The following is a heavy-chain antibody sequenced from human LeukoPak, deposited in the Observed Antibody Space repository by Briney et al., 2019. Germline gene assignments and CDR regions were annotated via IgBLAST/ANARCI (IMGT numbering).Heavy chain of an antibody. V-gene: IGHV3-30-3*01. CDR2: ISYDGNNE. CDR1: GFTFSSDA. CDR3: ARSSPGDYTLHLIDS. D-gene: IGHD4-17*01. Sequence: GGSLRLSCAASGFTFSSDAMHWVRQAPGKGLEWVAVISYDGNNEYYVDSAKGRFSISRDNSRSTLYLQMNSLRPEDTAVYYCARSSPGDYTLHLIDSWGQGTLVTVSS. J-gene: IGHJ4*02.